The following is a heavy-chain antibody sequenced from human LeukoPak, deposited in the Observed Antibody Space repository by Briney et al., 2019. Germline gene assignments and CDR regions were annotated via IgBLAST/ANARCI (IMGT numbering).Heavy chain of an antibody. Sequence: SETLSLTCTVSGGSISSNYWSWIRQPPGKGLEWIGYIYYSGSTNYNPSLKSRVTISVDTSKNQFSLKVNSMTAADTAVYYCARHQRLLSWFDPWGQGTLVTVSS. CDR3: ARHQRLLSWFDP. J-gene: IGHJ5*02. CDR1: GGSISSNY. V-gene: IGHV4-59*08. CDR2: IYYSGST. D-gene: IGHD2-15*01.